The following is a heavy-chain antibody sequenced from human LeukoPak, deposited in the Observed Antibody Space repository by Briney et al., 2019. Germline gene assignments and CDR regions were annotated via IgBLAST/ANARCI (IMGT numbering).Heavy chain of an antibody. CDR2: ISGSGGST. V-gene: IGHV3-23*01. J-gene: IGHJ4*02. Sequence: GESLRLSCAASGFIFGGFAMAWVRQTPGKGLEWVSAISGSGGSTYYADSVKGRFTISRDNSKNTLYLQMNSLRAEDTAVYYCAKAALRGSGWYQGYYFDYWGQGTLVTVSS. D-gene: IGHD6-19*01. CDR1: GFIFGGFA. CDR3: AKAALRGSGWYQGYYFDY.